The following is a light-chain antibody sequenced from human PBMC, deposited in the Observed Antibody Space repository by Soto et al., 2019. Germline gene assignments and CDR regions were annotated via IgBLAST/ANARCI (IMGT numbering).Light chain of an antibody. CDR1: QSINGW. Sequence: DTQMTQSPSTLSATVADRVTINCRASQSINGWLAWYQQKPRTAPKLLIYKASSLESGVPSRFSGSGSETEFTLNISSLKPDDFASYYCQQYSSNSAFGQGTKVEIK. CDR3: QQYSSNSA. V-gene: IGKV1-5*03. CDR2: KAS. J-gene: IGKJ1*01.